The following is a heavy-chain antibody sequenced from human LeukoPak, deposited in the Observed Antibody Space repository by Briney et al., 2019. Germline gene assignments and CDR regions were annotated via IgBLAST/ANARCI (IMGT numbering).Heavy chain of an antibody. CDR2: IYGGGDT. J-gene: IGHJ4*02. D-gene: IGHD6-19*01. Sequence: GGSLRLSCAASGFTFSSYAMHWVRQAPGKGLEWVSVIYGGGDTYYADSVKGRFTISRDNSKNTLYLQMNSLRAEDTAVYYCARSVIAVASKDVYYFDYWGQGTLVTVS. CDR1: GFTFSSYA. V-gene: IGHV3-66*01. CDR3: ARSVIAVASKDVYYFDY.